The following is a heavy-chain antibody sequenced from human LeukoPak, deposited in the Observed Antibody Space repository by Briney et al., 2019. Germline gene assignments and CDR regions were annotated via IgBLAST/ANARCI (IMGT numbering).Heavy chain of an antibody. CDR3: ARHGYSSSCFDY. Sequence: SETLSLTCTVSGGSISSSSYYWGWIRQPPGTGLEWIGSIYYSGSTYYNPSLKSRVTISVDTSKNQFSLKLSSVTAADTAVYYCARHGYSSSCFDYWGQGTLVTVSS. CDR1: GGSISSSSYY. D-gene: IGHD6-13*01. CDR2: IYYSGST. V-gene: IGHV4-39*01. J-gene: IGHJ4*02.